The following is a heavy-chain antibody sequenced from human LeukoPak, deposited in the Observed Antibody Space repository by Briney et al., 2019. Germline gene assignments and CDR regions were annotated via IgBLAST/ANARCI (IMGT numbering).Heavy chain of an antibody. CDR1: GFPFSSYG. V-gene: IGHV3-30*18. Sequence: GRSLRLSCAASGFPFSSYGMHWVRQAPGKGLEWVAVISYDGSNKYYADSVKGRFTISRDNSKNTLYLQMNSLRAEDTAVYYCAKDYYGSGSYFDYWGQGTLVTVSS. CDR2: ISYDGSNK. D-gene: IGHD3-10*01. CDR3: AKDYYGSGSYFDY. J-gene: IGHJ4*02.